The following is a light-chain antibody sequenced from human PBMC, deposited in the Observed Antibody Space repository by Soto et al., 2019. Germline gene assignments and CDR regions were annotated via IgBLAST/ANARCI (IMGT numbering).Light chain of an antibody. CDR2: GVS. Sequence: EIVLTQSPGTLSLSPGERATLFCRASQSVTSGYLAWYQQKPGQAPRLLIYGVSSRATGIPDRFSGSGSETDFTLTISRLEPEDFAVYYCQQSGSSPVTFGQGTKLEIK. CDR3: QQSGSSPVT. V-gene: IGKV3-20*01. CDR1: QSVTSGY. J-gene: IGKJ2*01.